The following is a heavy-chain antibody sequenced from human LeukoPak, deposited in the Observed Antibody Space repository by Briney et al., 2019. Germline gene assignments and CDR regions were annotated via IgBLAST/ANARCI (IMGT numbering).Heavy chain of an antibody. Sequence: GGSLRLSCAASGFTVSSNYMSWVRQAPGKGLEWVSVIYSGGSTYYADSVKGRFTISRDNSKNTLYLQMNSLRAEDTAVYYCAKGDLYYYDSSGFTFDYWGQGTLVTVSS. CDR1: GFTVSSNY. J-gene: IGHJ4*02. D-gene: IGHD3-22*01. CDR3: AKGDLYYYDSSGFTFDY. CDR2: IYSGGST. V-gene: IGHV3-53*01.